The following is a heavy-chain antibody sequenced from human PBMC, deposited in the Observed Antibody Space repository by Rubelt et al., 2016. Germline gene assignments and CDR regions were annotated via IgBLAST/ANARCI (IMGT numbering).Heavy chain of an antibody. J-gene: IGHJ4*02. V-gene: IGHV4-34*01. CDR1: GGSFSGYY. CDR2: INHSGST. CDR3: ASGTPPPLGY. D-gene: IGHD6-13*01. Sequence: QVQLQQWGAGLLKPSETLSLTCAVYGGSFSGYYWSWIRQPPGKGLEWIGEINHSGSTNYNPSLKSRVTRSVDTSENQFSLKLGSVTAADTAVYYCASGTPPPLGYWGQGTLVTVSS.